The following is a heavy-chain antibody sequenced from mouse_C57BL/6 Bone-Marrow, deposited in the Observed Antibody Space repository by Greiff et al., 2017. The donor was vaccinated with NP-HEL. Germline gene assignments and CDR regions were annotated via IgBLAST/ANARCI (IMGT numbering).Heavy chain of an antibody. CDR1: GYTFTSYG. CDR3: ARVSSWFAY. D-gene: IGHD1-1*01. J-gene: IGHJ3*01. CDR2: IYPRSGNT. Sequence: VKVVESGAELARPGASVKLSCKASGYTFTSYGISWVKQRTGQGLEWIGEIYPRSGNTYYNEKFKGKATLTADKSSSTAYMELRSLTSEDSAVYFCARVSSWFAYWGQGTLVTVSA. V-gene: IGHV1-81*01.